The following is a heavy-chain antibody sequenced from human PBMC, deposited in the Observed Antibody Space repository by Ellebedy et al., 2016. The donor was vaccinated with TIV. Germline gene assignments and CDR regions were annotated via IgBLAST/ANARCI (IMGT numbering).Heavy chain of an antibody. CDR1: GYTFTSYG. V-gene: IGHV1-18*01. J-gene: IGHJ6*02. CDR2: ISAYNGNT. CDR3: ARDGDIVVVVAAFYYYYGMDV. D-gene: IGHD2-15*01. Sequence: AASVKVSCKASGYTFTSYGISWVRQAPGQGLEWMGWISAYNGNTNYAQKLQGRVTMTTDTSTSTAYMELRSLRSDDTAVYYCARDGDIVVVVAAFYYYYGMDVWGQGTTVTVSS.